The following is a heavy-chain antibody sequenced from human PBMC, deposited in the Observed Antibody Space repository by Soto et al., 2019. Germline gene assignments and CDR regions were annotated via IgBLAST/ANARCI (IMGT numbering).Heavy chain of an antibody. D-gene: IGHD3-10*01. J-gene: IGHJ6*03. CDR3: ARIRGYYCSGSYPYYYYYXDV. Sequence: SGPTLVNPTETLTLTCTVSGFSLSSARMGVSWIRQPPGKALEWLAHMFSHDEKSYSTSLKSRLTISKDTSKSQVVLTMTSMDPVDTATYYCARIRGYYCSGSYPYYYYYXDVWGKGTTVTVSS. CDR2: MFSHDEK. V-gene: IGHV2-26*01. CDR1: GFSLSSARMG.